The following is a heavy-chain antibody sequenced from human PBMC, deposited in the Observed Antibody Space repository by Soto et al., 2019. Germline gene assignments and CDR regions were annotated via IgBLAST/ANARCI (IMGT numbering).Heavy chain of an antibody. V-gene: IGHV4-30-4*01. D-gene: IGHD2-2*01. Sequence: QVQLQESGPGLVKPSQTLSLTCTVSGGSISSGDYYWSWIRQPPGKGLECIGYIYYSGSTYYKPSLKRRVTISVDMTKNQFSLKLSSVTAADTAVYYCARVNGLCIGTSCYAGWFDPWGQGTLVTVSS. CDR2: IYYSGST. J-gene: IGHJ5*02. CDR3: ARVNGLCIGTSCYAGWFDP. CDR1: GGSISSGDYY.